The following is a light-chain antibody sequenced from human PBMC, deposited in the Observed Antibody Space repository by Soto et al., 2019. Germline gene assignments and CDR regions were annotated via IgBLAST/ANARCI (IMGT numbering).Light chain of an antibody. Sequence: QSALTQPASVSGSPGQSITISCTGTSSDVGSYNLVSWYQQHPGKAPKLMIYEGSKRPSGVSNPFSGSKSGNTACLTISGLQAEEEADYYCCSYAGGSTYVFGTGTKLTGL. CDR1: SSDVGSYNL. J-gene: IGLJ1*01. CDR2: EGS. CDR3: CSYAGGSTYV. V-gene: IGLV2-23*01.